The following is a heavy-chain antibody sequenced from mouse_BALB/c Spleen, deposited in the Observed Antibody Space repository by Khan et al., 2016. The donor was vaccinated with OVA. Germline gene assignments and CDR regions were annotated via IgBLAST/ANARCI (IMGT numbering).Heavy chain of an antibody. V-gene: IGHV2-9-2*01. Sequence: QVQLKESGPGLVAPSQSLSITCTVSGFSLTSYDISWIRQPPGKGLEWLGVIWTGGGTNYNSAFMSRLSISKDNSKSQVFLTMNSLQSDDTAIYYCVRRGHYYGSFYWYFDVWGAGTTVTVSS. CDR2: IWTGGGT. J-gene: IGHJ1*01. CDR1: GFSLTSYD. CDR3: VRRGHYYGSFYWYFDV. D-gene: IGHD1-1*01.